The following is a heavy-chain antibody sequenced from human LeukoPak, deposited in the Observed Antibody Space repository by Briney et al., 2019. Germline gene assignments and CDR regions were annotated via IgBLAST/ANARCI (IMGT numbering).Heavy chain of an antibody. D-gene: IGHD6-13*01. J-gene: IGHJ4*02. CDR3: AAADTVDY. Sequence: KPSETLSLTCAVYGGSFSGYYWSWIRQPPGKGLEWIGEINHSGSTSYNPSLKSRVTISVDTSKNQFSLKLSSVTAADTAVYYCAAADTVDYWGQGTLVTVSS. CDR2: INHSGST. V-gene: IGHV4-34*01. CDR1: GGSFSGYY.